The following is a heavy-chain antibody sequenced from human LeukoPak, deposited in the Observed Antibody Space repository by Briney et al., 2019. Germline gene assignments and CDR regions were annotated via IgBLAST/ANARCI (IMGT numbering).Heavy chain of an antibody. J-gene: IGHJ4*02. CDR3: AKSQRNDQQVVQRIDY. CDR1: RFTFSTYA. V-gene: IGHV3-23*01. Sequence: PGGSLRLSCTASRFTFSTYAMSWVRQAPGKGLERVSSISSSGDTTYYTGSVKGRFTISRDNSKNALYLQMSSLRAEDTAVYYCAKSQRNDQQVVQRIDYWGQGTLVTVSS. D-gene: IGHD2-2*01. CDR2: ISSSGDTT.